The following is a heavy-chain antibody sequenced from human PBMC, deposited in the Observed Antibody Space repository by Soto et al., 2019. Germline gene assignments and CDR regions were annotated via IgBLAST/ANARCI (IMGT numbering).Heavy chain of an antibody. D-gene: IGHD3-16*01. CDR1: GVSISSGNW. Sequence: ASETLSLTCAVSGVSISSGNWWTWVRQSPRKGLEYIGEIFHDGTANYYSSFGRRVAMSVDKSKNQFSLRLTSVTAADTAIYYCARLFYDTRLNYLYFDFWGQGALVTVSS. J-gene: IGHJ4*02. V-gene: IGHV4-4*02. CDR2: IFHDGTA. CDR3: ARLFYDTRLNYLYFDF.